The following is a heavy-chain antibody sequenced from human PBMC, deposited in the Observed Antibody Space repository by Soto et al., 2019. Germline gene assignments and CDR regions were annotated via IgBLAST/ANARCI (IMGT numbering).Heavy chain of an antibody. V-gene: IGHV1-18*01. J-gene: IGHJ4*02. CDR1: GYTFSNYG. Sequence: QVQLVQSGPEVKKPGASVKVSCKGSGYTFSNYGVTWVRQAPGQGLERLGWVSAYNRNTDYAQKFEDRATMTIDTSTNTAYLELRGLTPDDTAVYHCARERRWEPLLYWGQGTL. CDR2: VSAYNRNT. D-gene: IGHD1-26*01. CDR3: ARERRWEPLLY.